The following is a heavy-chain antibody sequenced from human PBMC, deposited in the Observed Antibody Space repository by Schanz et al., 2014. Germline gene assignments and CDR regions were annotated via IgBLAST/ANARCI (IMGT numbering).Heavy chain of an antibody. CDR2: ISHDGHRD. Sequence: DLEESGGGVVQPGRSLRLSCAASGFTFHTYDMHWVRQAPGKGLEWVAQISHDGHRDFYADSVKGRFTVSRDNNWKTLSRQMNTLRGDDAAIYHCARENSSGYSPAVTYYIDVWGKGTTVTVSS. CDR3: ARENSSGYSPAVTYYIDV. D-gene: IGHD3-22*01. CDR1: GFTFHTYD. J-gene: IGHJ6*03. V-gene: IGHV3-30-3*01.